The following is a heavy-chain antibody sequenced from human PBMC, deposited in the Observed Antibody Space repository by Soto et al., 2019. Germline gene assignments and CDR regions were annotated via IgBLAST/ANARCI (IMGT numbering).Heavy chain of an antibody. V-gene: IGHV4-30-2*01. D-gene: IGHD3-10*01. CDR1: GGSIGGVGYS. J-gene: IGHJ5*02. Sequence: SETLSLTCAVSGGSIGGVGYSWSWIRQPPGGGLEWIGYMFHSGTFLKSPSLKTRLTMSLDMSKNQFSLTLNSMTAADTAVYYCARAQFYSGSGNYNNLMFDAWGQGIQVTVSS. CDR2: MFHSGTF. CDR3: ARAQFYSGSGNYNNLMFDA.